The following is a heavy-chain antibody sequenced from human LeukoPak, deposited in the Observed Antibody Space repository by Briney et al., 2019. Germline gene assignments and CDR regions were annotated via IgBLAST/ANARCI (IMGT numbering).Heavy chain of an antibody. D-gene: IGHD6-13*01. CDR1: GCSVSSGSYY. CDR3: ARARVYSSTWSEFDY. CDR2: IDYSGST. J-gene: IGHJ4*02. Sequence: SETLSLTCTVSGCSVSSGSYYWSWIRQPPGKGLEWIGYIDYSGSTNYNPSLKSRVTISVDTSKNQFSLKLSSVTAADTAVYYCARARVYSSTWSEFDYWGQGTLVTVSS. V-gene: IGHV4-61*01.